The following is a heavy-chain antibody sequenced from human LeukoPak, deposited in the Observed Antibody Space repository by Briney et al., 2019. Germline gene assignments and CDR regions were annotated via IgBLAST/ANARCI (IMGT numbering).Heavy chain of an antibody. V-gene: IGHV3-21*01. CDR1: GFTFSSYS. Sequence: GGSLRLSCAASGFTFSSYSMNWVRQAPGKGLEWVSSISSSSSYIYYADSVKGRSTISRDNAKNSLYLQMNSLRAEDTAVYYCARGVQLWSHFDYWGQGTLVTVSS. J-gene: IGHJ4*02. D-gene: IGHD5-18*01. CDR2: ISSSSSYI. CDR3: ARGVQLWSHFDY.